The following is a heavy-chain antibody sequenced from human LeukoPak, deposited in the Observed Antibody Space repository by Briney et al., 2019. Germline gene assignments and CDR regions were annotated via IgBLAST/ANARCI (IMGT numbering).Heavy chain of an antibody. D-gene: IGHD3-16*02. CDR2: ISAYNGNT. CDR1: GYTFTGYY. V-gene: IGHV1-18*04. CDR3: ARAPIYDYVWGSYRHYFDY. Sequence: ASVKVSCKASGYTFTGYYMHWVRQAPGQGLEWMGWISAYNGNTNYAQKLQGRVTMTTDTSTSTAYMELRSLRSDDTAVYYCARAPIYDYVWGSYRHYFDYWGQGTLVTVSS. J-gene: IGHJ4*02.